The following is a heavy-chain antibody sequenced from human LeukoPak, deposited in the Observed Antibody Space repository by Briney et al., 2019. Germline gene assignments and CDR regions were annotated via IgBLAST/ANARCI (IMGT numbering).Heavy chain of an antibody. CDR2: IKTDGSEK. CDR3: ARGGPRGYSYGPNYYYYYGMDV. V-gene: IGHV3-7*01. CDR1: GFTFSNYW. D-gene: IGHD5-18*01. J-gene: IGHJ6*02. Sequence: GGSLRLSCEGSGFTFSNYWMGWVRQAPGKGLQWVANIKTDGSEKYYVDSVKGRFTISRDNAKNSLYLQMNSLRAEDTAVYYCARGGPRGYSYGPNYYYYYGMDVWGQGTTVTVSS.